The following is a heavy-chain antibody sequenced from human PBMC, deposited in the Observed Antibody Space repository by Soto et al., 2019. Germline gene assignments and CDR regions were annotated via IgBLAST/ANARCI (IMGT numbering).Heavy chain of an antibody. D-gene: IGHD6-13*01. Sequence: GGSLRISCAASGFTFSSYGMHWVRQAPGKGLAWMAVISYDGSNKYYAESVKGRFTISRDNSKNTLYLQMNSLRAEDTAVYYCAKDIAAARDHYYYGMDVWGQGTTVTVSS. J-gene: IGHJ6*02. V-gene: IGHV3-30*18. CDR2: ISYDGSNK. CDR1: GFTFSSYG. CDR3: AKDIAAARDHYYYGMDV.